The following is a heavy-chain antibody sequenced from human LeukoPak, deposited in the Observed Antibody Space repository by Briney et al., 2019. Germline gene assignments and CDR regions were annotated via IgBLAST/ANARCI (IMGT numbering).Heavy chain of an antibody. CDR3: ARGDYYYYYMDV. Sequence: SETLSLTCNVYGGSISSGSYYWSWIRQPAGKGLEWIGRIYTSGSTNYNPSLESRVTMSVDTSKNHFSLKLTSVTAADTAVYFCARGDYYYYYMDVWGKGTTVTVSS. CDR1: GGSISSGSYY. J-gene: IGHJ6*03. CDR2: IYTSGST. D-gene: IGHD2-21*01. V-gene: IGHV4-61*02.